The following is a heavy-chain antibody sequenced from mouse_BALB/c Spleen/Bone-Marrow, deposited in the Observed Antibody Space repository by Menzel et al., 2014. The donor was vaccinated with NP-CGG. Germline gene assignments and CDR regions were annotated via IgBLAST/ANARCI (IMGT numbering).Heavy chain of an antibody. CDR2: INPDSRTI. CDR1: GFDFSRYW. J-gene: IGHJ3*01. CDR3: ARLGYYGGFAS. D-gene: IGHD1-1*01. Sequence: DVKLVESGGGLVQPGGSLKLSCAASGFDFSRYWMSWVRQAPGKGLEWIGEINPDSRTINYTPSLKDKFIISRDNAKNTLNLQVSKVRSEDTALYYCARLGYYGGFASGAKGLWSLSLQ. V-gene: IGHV4-1*02.